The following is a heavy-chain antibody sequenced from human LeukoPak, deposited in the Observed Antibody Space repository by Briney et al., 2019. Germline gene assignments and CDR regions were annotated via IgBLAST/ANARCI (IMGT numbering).Heavy chain of an antibody. CDR1: GFTFSDYY. D-gene: IGHD1-26*01. Sequence: GGSLRLSCAASGFTFSDYYMSWVRQAPGKGLEGGSAISGSGGSTYYADSVKGRFTISRDNSKNTLYLQMNSLRAEDTAVYYCAKNGVGAIYNWFDPWGQGTLVTVSS. J-gene: IGHJ5*02. V-gene: IGHV3-23*01. CDR3: AKNGVGAIYNWFDP. CDR2: ISGSGGST.